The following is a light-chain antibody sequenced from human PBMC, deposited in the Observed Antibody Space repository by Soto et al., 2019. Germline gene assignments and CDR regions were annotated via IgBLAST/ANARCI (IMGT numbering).Light chain of an antibody. V-gene: IGKV3-15*01. J-gene: IGKJ1*01. CDR1: QSITRN. CDR2: GAS. CDR3: QQYNNWPMWT. Sequence: EIVMTPSPATLSVSPGERATLSCRASQSITRNLAWYQQSPGQAPRLLIYGASTRATGIPARFSGSGSGTEFTLTINSLQSEDFAVYYCQQYNNWPMWTFGQGTKVDIK.